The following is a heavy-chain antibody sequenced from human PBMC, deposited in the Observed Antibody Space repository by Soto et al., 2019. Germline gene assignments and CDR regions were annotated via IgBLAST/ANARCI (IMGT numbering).Heavy chain of an antibody. Sequence: ASVKVSCKVSGYTLTELSMHWVRQAPGKGLEWMGGFDPEDGETIYAQKFQGRVTMTEDTSTDTAYMELSSLRSEDTAVYYCATAGYDFWSGYRYYYYGMDVWGQGTTVTVSS. CDR1: GYTLTELS. CDR3: ATAGYDFWSGYRYYYYGMDV. V-gene: IGHV1-24*01. J-gene: IGHJ6*02. D-gene: IGHD3-3*01. CDR2: FDPEDGET.